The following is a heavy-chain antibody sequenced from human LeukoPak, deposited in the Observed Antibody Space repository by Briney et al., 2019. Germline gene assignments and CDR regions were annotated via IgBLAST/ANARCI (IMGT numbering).Heavy chain of an antibody. Sequence: PGGSLKLSCAASGFTFSASAIHWVRQASGRGLEWVGRIRTKTDNYATTYAASMKGRFTFSRDDSKNTAYLQMNSLETEDTAVYYCARVLHKRNYDSSVYYGYWGQGTLVTVSS. J-gene: IGHJ4*02. D-gene: IGHD3-22*01. CDR2: IRTKTDNYAT. CDR1: GFTFSASA. CDR3: ARVLHKRNYDSSVYYGY. V-gene: IGHV3-73*01.